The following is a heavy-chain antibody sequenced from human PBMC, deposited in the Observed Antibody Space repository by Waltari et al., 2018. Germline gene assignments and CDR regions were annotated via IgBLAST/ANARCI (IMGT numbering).Heavy chain of an antibody. CDR3: ARDATIFGVVILYYFDY. V-gene: IGHV3-30-3*01. D-gene: IGHD3-3*01. CDR1: GFTFSSYA. Sequence: QVQLVESGGGVVQPGRSLRLSCAASGFTFSSYAMHWVRQAPGKGLEWVAVISYDGSNKYDADSVKGRFTISRDNSKNTLYLQMNSLRAEDTAVYYCARDATIFGVVILYYFDYWGQGTLVTVSS. CDR2: ISYDGSNK. J-gene: IGHJ4*02.